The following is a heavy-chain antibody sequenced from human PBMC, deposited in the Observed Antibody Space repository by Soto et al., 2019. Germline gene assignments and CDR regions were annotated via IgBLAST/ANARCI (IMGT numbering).Heavy chain of an antibody. D-gene: IGHD3-10*02. CDR3: AKDFYVWGYKIGYPLEY. Sequence: PGGPKRLSYTASSDTFIGYAMRWIRHTQGMWLEWVSGIGADGESTLYGDSVKGRCSISRDNSKNTLYLQLNSLRVEDTATYYCAKDFYVWGYKIGYPLEYWGPGTPVTVSS. J-gene: IGHJ4*02. CDR1: SDTFIGYA. V-gene: IGHV3-23*01. CDR2: IGADGEST.